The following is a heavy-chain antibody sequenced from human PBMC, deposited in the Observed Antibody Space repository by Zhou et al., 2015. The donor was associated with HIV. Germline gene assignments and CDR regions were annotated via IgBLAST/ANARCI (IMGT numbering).Heavy chain of an antibody. Sequence: QVQLVQSGAEVKKPGSSVTVSCKASGGAFSDYSITWLRQAPGQGPEWMGAIVPVLGTTNYAQKFQGRVTITADESTRTAYMELSSLRSEDTAVYYCARSGSGADWNDGGYYYYGMDVWGQGTTVTVSS. CDR2: IVPVLGTT. J-gene: IGHJ6*02. D-gene: IGHD1-1*01. CDR1: GGAFSDYS. CDR3: ARSGSGADWNDGGYYYYGMDV. V-gene: IGHV1-69*01.